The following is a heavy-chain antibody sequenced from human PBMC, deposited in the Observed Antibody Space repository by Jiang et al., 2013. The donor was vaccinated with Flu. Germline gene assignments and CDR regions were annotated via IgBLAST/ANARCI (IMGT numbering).Heavy chain of an antibody. J-gene: IGHJ4*02. Sequence: GYIYYSGSTNYNPSLKSRVTISVDTSKNQFSLKLSSVTAADTAVYYCARGDFPGLGDYWGQGTLVTVSS. V-gene: IGHV4-59*09. CDR2: IYYSGST. D-gene: IGHD2/OR15-2a*01. CDR3: ARGDFPGLGDY.